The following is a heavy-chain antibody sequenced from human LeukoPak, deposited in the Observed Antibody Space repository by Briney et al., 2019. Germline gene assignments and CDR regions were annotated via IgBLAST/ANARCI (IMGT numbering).Heavy chain of an antibody. CDR2: IIPILGIA. Sequence: SVKVSCKASGGTFSSYAISWVRQAPGQGLEWMGRIIPILGIANYAQKFQGRVTITADKSTSTAYMELSSLRSEDTAVYYCARDFAVAYCGGDCYTWGQGTLVTVSS. D-gene: IGHD2-21*02. CDR1: GGTFSSYA. V-gene: IGHV1-69*04. J-gene: IGHJ5*02. CDR3: ARDFAVAYCGGDCYT.